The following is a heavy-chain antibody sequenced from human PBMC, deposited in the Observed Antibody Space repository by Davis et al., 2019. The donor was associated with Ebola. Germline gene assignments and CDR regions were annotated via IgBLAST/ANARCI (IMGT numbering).Heavy chain of an antibody. V-gene: IGHV1-69*04. CDR2: IIPILGIA. CDR1: GGTFSSYA. J-gene: IGHJ4*02. Sequence: SVKVSCKASGGTFSSYAISWVRQAPGQGLEWMGRIIPILGIANYAQKFQGRVTITADKSTSTAYMELSSLRSEDTALYYCARDPAIFGIDYWGQGTLVTVSS. CDR3: ARDPAIFGIDY. D-gene: IGHD3-3*01.